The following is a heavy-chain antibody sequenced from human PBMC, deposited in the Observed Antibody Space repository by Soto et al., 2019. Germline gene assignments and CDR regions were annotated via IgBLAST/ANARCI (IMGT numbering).Heavy chain of an antibody. D-gene: IGHD6-13*01. CDR3: ARASRAADPEYYYYYYGMDV. V-gene: IGHV1-69*01. Sequence: QVQLVQSGAEVKKPGSSVKVSCKASGGTFSSYAISWVRQAPGQRLEWMGGIIPIFGTANYAQKFQGRVTITADESTSTASMELSSLRSEDTAVYYCARASRAADPEYYYYYYGMDVWGQGTTVTVSS. CDR2: IIPIFGTA. CDR1: GGTFSSYA. J-gene: IGHJ6*02.